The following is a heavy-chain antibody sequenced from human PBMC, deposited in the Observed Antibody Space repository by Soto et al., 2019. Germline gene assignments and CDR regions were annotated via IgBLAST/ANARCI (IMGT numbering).Heavy chain of an antibody. D-gene: IGHD3-3*01. V-gene: IGHV4-39*01. CDR3: ARRSKIEWLTDY. CDR1: GGSISSSSYY. CDR2: IYYSGST. Sequence: QLQLQESGPGLVKPSETLSLTCTVSGGSISSSSYYWGWIRQPPGKGLEWIGSIYYSGSTYYNPSLKSRVTISVDTSKNQFSLKLSSVTAADTAVYYCARRSKIEWLTDYWGQGTLVTVSS. J-gene: IGHJ4*02.